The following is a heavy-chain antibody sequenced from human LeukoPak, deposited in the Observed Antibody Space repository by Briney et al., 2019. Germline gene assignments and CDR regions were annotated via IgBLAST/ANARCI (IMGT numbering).Heavy chain of an antibody. CDR1: GGSISSYY. D-gene: IGHD3-9*01. V-gene: IGHV4-59*01. J-gene: IGHJ4*02. CDR3: ARSPGYSYYLVDY. CDR2: IYYSGST. Sequence: SETLSLTCTVSGGSISSYYWSWIRQPPGKGLEWIGYIYYSGSTNYNPSLKSRVTISVDTSKNQFSLKLSSVTAADTAVYYCARSPGYSYYLVDYWGQGTLVTVSS.